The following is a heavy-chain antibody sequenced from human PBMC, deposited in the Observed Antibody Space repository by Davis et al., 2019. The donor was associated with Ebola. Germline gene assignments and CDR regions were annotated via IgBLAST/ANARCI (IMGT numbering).Heavy chain of an antibody. CDR1: GGSISSGDYY. CDR3: AKGYGDYPIGRFDP. V-gene: IGHV4-30-4*02. D-gene: IGHD4-17*01. CDR2: IYYSGST. J-gene: IGHJ5*02. Sequence: PSETLSLTCTVSGGSISSGDYYWSWIRQPPGKGLEWIGYIYYSGSTYYNPSLKSRVTISVDTSKNQFSLKLSSVTAADTAVYYCAKGYGDYPIGRFDPWGQGTLVTVSS.